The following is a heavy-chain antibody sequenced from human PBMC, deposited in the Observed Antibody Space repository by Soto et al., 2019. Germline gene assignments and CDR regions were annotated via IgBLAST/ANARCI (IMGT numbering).Heavy chain of an antibody. CDR3: ARVVSPRKDFYGSGSYQLYYYYGMDV. D-gene: IGHD3-10*01. CDR1: GYSFISDW. CDR2: IYPTDSDT. V-gene: IGHV5-51*01. Sequence: GESLKISCKGSGYSFISDWIAWVRQMPGRGLEWMGIIYPTDSDTRYSPSFQGRVTISVDKSITTAYLQWSSLKASDTAVYYCARVVSPRKDFYGSGSYQLYYYYGMDVWGQGTTVTVSS. J-gene: IGHJ6*02.